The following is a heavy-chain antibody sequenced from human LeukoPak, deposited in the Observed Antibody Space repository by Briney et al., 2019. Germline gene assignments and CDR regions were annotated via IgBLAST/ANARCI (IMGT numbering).Heavy chain of an antibody. Sequence: SETLSLTCTVSGYSISSGYYWGWIRQPPGKGLEWIGSIYQSGNTYYNPSLKSRVIISMDTSKSQFSLKLSSVTAADTAVYYCARGYDYRGYFFYYYMDFWGKGTTVTVSS. V-gene: IGHV4-38-2*02. J-gene: IGHJ6*03. CDR3: ARGYDYRGYFFYYYMDF. CDR1: GYSISSGYY. CDR2: IYQSGNT. D-gene: IGHD4-11*01.